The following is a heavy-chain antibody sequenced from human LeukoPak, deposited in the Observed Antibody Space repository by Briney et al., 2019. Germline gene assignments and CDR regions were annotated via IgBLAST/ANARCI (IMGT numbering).Heavy chain of an antibody. CDR3: AKAAGAAVAGTQYQRFDY. CDR2: ISGSGGNT. CDR1: GFTFGSYA. Sequence: GGSLRLSCAASGFTFGSYAMSWVRQAPGKGLEWVSGISGSGGNTYYADSVKGRFTISRDSSKNTLYLQMNSLRAEDTAVYYCAKAAGAAVAGTQYQRFDYWGQGTLVTVSS. V-gene: IGHV3-23*01. D-gene: IGHD6-19*01. J-gene: IGHJ4*02.